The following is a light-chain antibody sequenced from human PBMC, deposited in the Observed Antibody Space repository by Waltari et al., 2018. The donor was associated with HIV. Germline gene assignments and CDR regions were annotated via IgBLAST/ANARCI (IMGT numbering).Light chain of an antibody. CDR2: EAT. CDR1: SGDVGAYNR. J-gene: IGLJ2*01. Sequence: QSALSQPASVSGSPGQSLTISCTGGSGDVGAYNRVSWYQRLPGSAPKLIIYEATKRPSGVSNRFSGSKSGGTASLTISGLQADDEGHYYCCSYAGTVVFGGGTELTVL. CDR3: CSYAGTVV. V-gene: IGLV2-23*01.